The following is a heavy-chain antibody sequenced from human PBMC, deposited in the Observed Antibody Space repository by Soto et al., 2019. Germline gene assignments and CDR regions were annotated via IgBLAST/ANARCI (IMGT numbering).Heavy chain of an antibody. CDR3: AREEEMATTTQIFFDY. V-gene: IGHV3-21*01. Sequence: GGSLRLSCAASGFTFSSYSMNWVRQAPGKGLEWVSSISSSSSYIYYADSVKGRFTISRDNAKNSLYLQMNSLRAEDTAVYYCAREEEMATTTQIFFDYWGQGTLVTVSS. CDR1: GFTFSSYS. D-gene: IGHD5-12*01. CDR2: ISSSSSYI. J-gene: IGHJ4*02.